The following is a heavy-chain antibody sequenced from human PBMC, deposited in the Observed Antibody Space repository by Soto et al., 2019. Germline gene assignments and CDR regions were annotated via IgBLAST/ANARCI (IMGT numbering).Heavy chain of an antibody. CDR1: GCSISSGDYY. D-gene: IGHD1-26*01. CDR3: ARESVGYAFDI. Sequence: TLSLTCTVSGCSISSGDYYWSWIRQPPGKGLEWIGYIYYSGSTYYNPSLKSRVTISVDTSKNQFSLKLSSVTAADTAVYYCARESVGYAFDIWGQGTMVTVSS. J-gene: IGHJ3*02. CDR2: IYYSGST. V-gene: IGHV4-30-4*01.